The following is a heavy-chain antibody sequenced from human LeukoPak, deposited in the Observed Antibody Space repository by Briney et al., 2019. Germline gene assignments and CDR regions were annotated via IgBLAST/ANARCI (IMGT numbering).Heavy chain of an antibody. Sequence: SETLSLTCTVSGGSISSSTFYWGWIRQPPGKGLEWIGTIYYSGSTFYNPSLKSRVTVSVDTSKNQFSLKLSSVTAADTAVYYCARQLRGPGRLPYSSSFDAFDIWGQGTMVTVSS. J-gene: IGHJ3*02. CDR3: ARQLRGPGRLPYSSSFDAFDI. CDR2: IYYSGST. V-gene: IGHV4-39*07. CDR1: GGSISSSTFY. D-gene: IGHD6-13*01.